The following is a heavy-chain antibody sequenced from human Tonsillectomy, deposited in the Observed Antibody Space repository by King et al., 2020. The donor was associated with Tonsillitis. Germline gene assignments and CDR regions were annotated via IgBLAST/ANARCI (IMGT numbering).Heavy chain of an antibody. J-gene: IGHJ4*02. Sequence: VQLVESGGGLVKPGGSLRLSCAASGFTFSDYYMRWIRPAPGKGREWVSYISSSGSTIYYADFVKGRFTNSRDNAKNSLYLQMNSLRAEDTAVYYCAREESRTIFGSHTSAFDYWGQGTLVTVSS. CDR1: GFTFSDYY. CDR2: ISSSGSTI. D-gene: IGHD3-3*01. V-gene: IGHV3-11*01. CDR3: AREESRTIFGSHTSAFDY.